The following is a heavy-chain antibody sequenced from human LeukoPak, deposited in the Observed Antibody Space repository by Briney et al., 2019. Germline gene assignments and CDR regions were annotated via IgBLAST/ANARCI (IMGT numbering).Heavy chain of an antibody. CDR3: ARDRGSYRGPLDY. D-gene: IGHD1-26*01. CDR1: GFTFSSYS. CDR2: ISSSSSYI. V-gene: IGHV3-21*01. Sequence: GGSLRLSCAASGFTFSSYSMNWVRQAPGKGLEWVSSISSSSSYIYYADSVKGRFTISRDNAKNSLYLQMNSLRAEDTAVYYCARDRGSYRGPLDYWGQGTLVTVSS. J-gene: IGHJ4*02.